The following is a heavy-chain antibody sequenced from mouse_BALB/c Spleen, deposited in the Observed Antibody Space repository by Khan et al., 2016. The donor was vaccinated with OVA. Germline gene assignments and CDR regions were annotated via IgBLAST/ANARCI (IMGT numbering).Heavy chain of an antibody. V-gene: IGHV1S136*01. Sequence: VQLQQSGPELVKPGASVKMSCKASGYTFTNYVMHWVKQKPGQGLEWIGYINPYNDGTKYNEMFKGKATLTSDKSSSTAYMELSSLTSEDAAVYYCARYASSPYYAMDYWGQGTPVTVSP. CDR2: INPYNDGT. J-gene: IGHJ4*01. D-gene: IGHD1-1*01. CDR3: ARYASSPYYAMDY. CDR1: GYTFTNYV.